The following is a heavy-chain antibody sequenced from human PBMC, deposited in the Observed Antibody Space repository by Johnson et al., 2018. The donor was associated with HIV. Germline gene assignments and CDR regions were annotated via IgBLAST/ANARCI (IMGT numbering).Heavy chain of an antibody. D-gene: IGHD1-26*01. CDR2: ISYDGSNK. CDR1: GFTFSIYA. CDR3: ARIVGAWKNDAFDI. Sequence: QVQLVESGGGVVQPGRSLRLSCAASGFTFSIYAMYWVRQAPGKGLEWVAVISYDGSNKYYADSVKGRFTISRDNSKNSLYLQMNSLRAEDTAVYYCARIVGAWKNDAFDIWGQGTMVTVSS. J-gene: IGHJ3*02. V-gene: IGHV3-30-3*01.